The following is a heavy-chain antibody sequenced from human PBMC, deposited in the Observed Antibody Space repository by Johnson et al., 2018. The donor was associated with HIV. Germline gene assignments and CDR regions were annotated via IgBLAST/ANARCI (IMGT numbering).Heavy chain of an antibody. V-gene: IGHV3-20*04. CDR1: GFTFDDYG. CDR2: INWNGGST. D-gene: IGHD3-22*01. J-gene: IGHJ3*02. CDR3: AKASDSSGYYLQVWAFDI. Sequence: VQLVESGGGVVRPGGSLRLSCAASGFTFDDYGMSWVRQAPGKGLEWVSGINWNGGSTGYADSVKGRFTISRDNAKNSLYLQMNSLRAEDTALYYCAKASDSSGYYLQVWAFDIWGQGTMVTVSS.